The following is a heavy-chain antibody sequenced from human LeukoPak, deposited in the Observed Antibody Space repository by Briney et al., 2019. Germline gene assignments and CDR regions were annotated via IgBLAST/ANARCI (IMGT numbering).Heavy chain of an antibody. J-gene: IGHJ3*02. CDR2: INHSGST. CDR1: GVSFSGYD. V-gene: IGHV4-34*01. D-gene: IGHD3-22*01. Sequence: SETLPLTCGVYGVSFSGYDWSWIRQPPGKGLEWIGEINHSGSTNYNPSLKSRVTISVATSKDQFSLKLSSVRAADTAVYYCARGRPSYYYYDSSGYYPRAFDIWGQGKMVTVSS. CDR3: ARGRPSYYYYDSSGYYPRAFDI.